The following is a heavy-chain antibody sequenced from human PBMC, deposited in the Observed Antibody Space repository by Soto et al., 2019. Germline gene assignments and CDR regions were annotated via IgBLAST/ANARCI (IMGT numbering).Heavy chain of an antibody. CDR2: IYTSGST. CDR3: ARVPLRQRDYGMDV. J-gene: IGHJ6*02. D-gene: IGHD6-25*01. V-gene: IGHV4-4*07. Sequence: QVQLQESGPGLVKPSETLSLTCTVSGGSISSYYWSWIRQPAGKGLEWIGRIYTSGSTNYNPSLKSRVTMSVGTSKNQFSLKLSSVTAADTAVYYCARVPLRQRDYGMDVWGQGTTVTVSS. CDR1: GGSISSYY.